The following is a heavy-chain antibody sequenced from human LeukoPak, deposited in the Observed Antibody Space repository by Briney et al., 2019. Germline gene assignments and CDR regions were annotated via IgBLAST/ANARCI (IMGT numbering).Heavy chain of an antibody. CDR3: AREGYDSSGYSAY. J-gene: IGHJ4*02. Sequence: WIGWVRQPPGKGLEWIGEIYHSGSTNYNPSLKSRVTISVDKSKNQFSLKLSSVTAADTAVYYCAREGYDSSGYSAYWGQGTLVTVSS. CDR2: IYHSGST. V-gene: IGHV4-4*02. CDR1: W. D-gene: IGHD3-22*01.